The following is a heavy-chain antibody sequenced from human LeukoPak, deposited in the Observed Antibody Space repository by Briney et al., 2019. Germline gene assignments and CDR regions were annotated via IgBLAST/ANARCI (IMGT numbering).Heavy chain of an antibody. Sequence: GESLKISCKGSGYRFTTYWIGWVRQMPGKGLEWMGIIYPGDSDTGYSPSVQGQVTISADKSISTAYLQWSSLKASDTAMYYCARRARYSSGWLFDYWGQGTLVTVSS. D-gene: IGHD6-19*01. CDR3: ARRARYSSGWLFDY. CDR1: GYRFTTYW. V-gene: IGHV5-51*01. J-gene: IGHJ4*02. CDR2: IYPGDSDT.